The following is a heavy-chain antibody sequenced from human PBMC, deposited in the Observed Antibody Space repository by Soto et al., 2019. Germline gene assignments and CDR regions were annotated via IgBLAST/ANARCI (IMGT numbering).Heavy chain of an antibody. CDR1: GFSFSADGVG. CDR2: IFWDDDA. D-gene: IGHD3-10*01. J-gene: IGHJ3*01. CDR3: AHAYGGTSWPNDAFDV. V-gene: IGHV2-5*02. Sequence: QITLKESGPTLVKPTQTLTLTCIFSGFSFSADGVGVGWIRQPPGKALEWLALIFWDDDARYSPSLKSRLTITKDTSNNQVVLTMTNMAPVDTAPYYCAHAYGGTSWPNDAFDVWGPGTVVTVSS.